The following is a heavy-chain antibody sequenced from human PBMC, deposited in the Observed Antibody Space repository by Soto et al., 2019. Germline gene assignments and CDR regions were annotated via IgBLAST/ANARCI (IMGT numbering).Heavy chain of an antibody. V-gene: IGHV3-23*01. CDR2: ISGSGGST. CDR1: GFTFSSYA. D-gene: IGHD6-13*01. J-gene: IGHJ4*02. CDR3: AKHSSWYDGVDY. Sequence: EVQLLESGGGLVEPGGSLRLSCAASGFTFSSYAMSWVRQAPGKGLEWVSAISGSGGSTYYADSVKGRFTISRDNSKNTLYLQMKSLRAEDTAVYHCAKHSSWYDGVDYWGQGTLVTVSS.